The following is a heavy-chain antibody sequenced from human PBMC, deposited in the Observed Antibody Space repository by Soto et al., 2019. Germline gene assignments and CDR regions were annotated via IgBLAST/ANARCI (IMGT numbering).Heavy chain of an antibody. CDR1: GGSISSYY. V-gene: IGHV4-59*01. CDR3: GGVGPNYYDPSGSDAFDI. D-gene: IGHD3-22*01. CDR2: IYYSGST. Sequence: PSETLYLTCTVSGGSISSYYWIWIRQPSGKGLDWIGYIYYSGSTNYNPSLQSRVTISGDTSKNHFPLKRSSVXGSDTAVYYFGGVGPNYYDPSGSDAFDIRGQGTSLTVSS. J-gene: IGHJ3*02.